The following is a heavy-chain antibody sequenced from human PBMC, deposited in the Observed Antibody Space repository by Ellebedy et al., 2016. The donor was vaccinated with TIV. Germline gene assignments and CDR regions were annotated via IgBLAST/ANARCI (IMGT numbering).Heavy chain of an antibody. CDR1: GGSISSYY. J-gene: IGHJ4*02. CDR3: ATRIEWLNEFINDY. V-gene: IGHV4-59*12. D-gene: IGHD5-12*01. CDR2: IYYSGST. Sequence: SETLSLTXTVSGGSISSYYWSWIRQPPGKGLEWIGYIYYSGSTNYNPSLKSRVTISVDTSKNQFSLKLSSVTAADTAVYYCATRIEWLNEFINDYWGQGTLVTVSS.